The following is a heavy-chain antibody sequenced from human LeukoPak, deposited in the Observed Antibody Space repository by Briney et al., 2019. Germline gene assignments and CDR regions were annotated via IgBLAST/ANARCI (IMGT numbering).Heavy chain of an antibody. CDR1: GYTFTSYG. V-gene: IGHV1-18*01. Sequence: GASVKVSCKASGYTFTSYGISWVRQAPGQGLEWMGWISAYNDNTNYAQKLQGRVTMTKDTSTSTAYMELRSLRSDDTAVYYCARVHYDILTGYSYFDYWGQGTLVTVSS. D-gene: IGHD3-9*01. CDR3: ARVHYDILTGYSYFDY. J-gene: IGHJ4*02. CDR2: ISAYNDNT.